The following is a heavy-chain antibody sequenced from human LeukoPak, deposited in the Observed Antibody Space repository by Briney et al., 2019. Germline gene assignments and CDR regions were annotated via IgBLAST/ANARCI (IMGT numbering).Heavy chain of an antibody. CDR2: IYHSVST. CDR3: AGASYDSSGVH. J-gene: IGHJ4*02. V-gene: IGHV4-38-2*01. D-gene: IGHD3-22*01. CDR1: GYSISSGYY. Sequence: SETLSLTCAVSGYSISSGYYWGWIRQPPGEGLEWIGSIYHSVSTYYNPSLKSQVTISVDTSKNQCSLKLSSVTAADTAVYYCAGASYDSSGVHWGQGTLVTVSS.